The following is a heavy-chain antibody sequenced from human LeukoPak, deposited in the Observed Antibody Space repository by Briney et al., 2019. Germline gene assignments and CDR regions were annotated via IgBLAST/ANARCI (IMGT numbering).Heavy chain of an antibody. V-gene: IGHV7-4-1*02. Sequence: AAVKVSCKASGYTLNTYGVKAVRHAPGQGLERMGWINTNTVNPTYTQGFTRRCAFSLDTSLSTAYLQLNSLKADDTAVYYCATLPLSGYSSMKYWGQGPLVPVSS. CDR3: ATLPLSGYSSMKY. CDR1: GYTLNTYG. J-gene: IGHJ4*02. D-gene: IGHD6-19*01. CDR2: INTNTVNP.